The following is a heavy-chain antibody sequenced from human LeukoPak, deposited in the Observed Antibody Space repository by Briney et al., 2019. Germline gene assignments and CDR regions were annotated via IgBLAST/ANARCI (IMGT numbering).Heavy chain of an antibody. CDR1: GGSISSGDYY. J-gene: IGHJ4*02. CDR2: IYYSGST. D-gene: IGHD2-2*01. V-gene: IGHV4-30-4*01. Sequence: SETLSLTCTVSGGSISSGDYYWSWIRQPPGKGLEWIGYIYYSGSTYYNPSLKSRVTISVDTSKNQFSLKLSSVTAADTAVYYRARGAVPAAISLWGQGTLVTVSS. CDR3: ARGAVPAAISL.